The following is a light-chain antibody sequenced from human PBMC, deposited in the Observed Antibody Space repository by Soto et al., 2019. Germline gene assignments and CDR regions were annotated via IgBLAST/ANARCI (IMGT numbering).Light chain of an antibody. J-gene: IGKJ4*01. CDR1: QNINAW. Sequence: DIHMTQSPSSLSVSVGDRVTITCRTSQNINAWLAWYQQRPGQAPKLLIYDASYRAVGIPSRFSGSGSGTDFTLTISSLEPADFAIYHCQQRRNWPLTFGGGTKVEI. V-gene: IGKV1-5*01. CDR2: DAS. CDR3: QQRRNWPLT.